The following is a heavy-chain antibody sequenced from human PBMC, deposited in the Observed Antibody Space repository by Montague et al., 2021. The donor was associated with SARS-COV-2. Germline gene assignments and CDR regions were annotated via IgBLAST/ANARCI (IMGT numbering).Heavy chain of an antibody. CDR2: INHSGST. CDR3: ARATVDINMILVVITSVNHYLDS. V-gene: IGHV4-34*01. D-gene: IGHD3-22*01. Sequence: SETLSLTCAVCGGSFSGYYWTWIRQSPGKGLEWIGEINHSGSTNYSPSLESRVAISVDTSKNQFSLKLNSVTAADTAIYYCARATVDINMILVVITSVNHYLDSWGQGTLVTVSP. CDR1: GGSFSGYY. J-gene: IGHJ4*02.